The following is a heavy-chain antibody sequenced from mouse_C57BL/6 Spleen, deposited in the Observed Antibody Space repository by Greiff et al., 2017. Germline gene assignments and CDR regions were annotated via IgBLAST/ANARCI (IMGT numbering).Heavy chain of an antibody. V-gene: IGHV1-15*01. CDR2: IDPDTGGT. J-gene: IGHJ3*01. CDR3: TRRYYGSRPWFAY. Sequence: VQLQQSGAELVRPGASVTLSCKASGYTFTDYEMHWVKQTPVHGLEWIGAIDPDTGGTAYNQKFKGKAILTADKSSSTAYMELRSLTSEDSAVYCCTRRYYGSRPWFAYWGQGTLVTVSA. D-gene: IGHD1-1*01. CDR1: GYTFTDYE.